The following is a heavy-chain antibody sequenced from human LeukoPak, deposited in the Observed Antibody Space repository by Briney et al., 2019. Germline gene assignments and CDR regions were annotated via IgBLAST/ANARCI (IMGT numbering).Heavy chain of an antibody. CDR3: AKDFNYYGSGSFDY. CDR2: ISGGST. CDR1: GFTVSSNE. Sequence: GGSLRLSCAASGFTVSSNEMSWVRQAPGKGLEWVSSISGGSTYYADSVKGRFTISRDNSKNTLYLQMNSLRAEDTAVYYCAKDFNYYGSGSFDYWGQGTLVTVSS. J-gene: IGHJ4*02. D-gene: IGHD3-10*01. V-gene: IGHV3-38-3*01.